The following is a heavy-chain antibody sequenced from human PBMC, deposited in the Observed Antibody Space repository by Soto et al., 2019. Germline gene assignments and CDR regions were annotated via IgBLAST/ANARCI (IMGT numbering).Heavy chain of an antibody. CDR3: ATHPGGGGY. V-gene: IGHV3-53*01. Sequence: EVQLVESGGGLIQPGGSLRLSCAVSGFTVSNNYMSWVRQAPGKGLEGVSVIYSGGYTAYGDSVKGRFTISRDNSKNTQYLKNNTRGAAAPAGVYWATHPGGGGYWGQGTLVTVSS. J-gene: IGHJ4*02. CDR2: IYSGGYT. D-gene: IGHD3-10*01. CDR1: GFTVSNNY.